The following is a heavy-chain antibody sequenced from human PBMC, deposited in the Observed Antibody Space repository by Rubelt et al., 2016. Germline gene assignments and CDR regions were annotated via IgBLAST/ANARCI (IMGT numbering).Heavy chain of an antibody. CDR3: ARGGRYYGSGSYQRHNWFDP. CDR2: INHSGST. V-gene: IGHV4-34*01. J-gene: IGHJ5*02. CDR1: GGSFSGYY. D-gene: IGHD3-10*01. Sequence: QVQLQQWGAGLLKPSETLSLTCAVYGGSFSGYYWSWIRQPPGKGLEWIGEINHSGSTNYNPSLKSRVTISGDTSKNQFSRKLSSVTAAGTAVYYCARGGRYYGSGSYQRHNWFDPWGQGTLVTVSS.